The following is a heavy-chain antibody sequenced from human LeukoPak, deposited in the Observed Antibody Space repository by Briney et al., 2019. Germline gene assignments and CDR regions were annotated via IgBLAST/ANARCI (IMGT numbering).Heavy chain of an antibody. CDR3: TKSDYYDSSGHPSSFEY. D-gene: IGHD3-22*01. CDR2: VSGSGGTT. CDR1: GFPFSSYA. J-gene: IGHJ4*02. V-gene: IGHV3-23*01. Sequence: GGSLRLSCAASGFPFSSYAMSWVRQAPGRAQEWVSAVSGSGGTTFYADSVKGRFTISRDNSKNTLYLQMNSLRAEDTAVYYCTKSDYYDSSGHPSSFEYWGQGTLVTVSS.